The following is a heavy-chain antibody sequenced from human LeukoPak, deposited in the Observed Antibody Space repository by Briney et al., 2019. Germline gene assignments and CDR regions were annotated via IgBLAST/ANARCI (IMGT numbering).Heavy chain of an antibody. V-gene: IGHV1-24*01. CDR3: ATGSSSWYYFDY. D-gene: IGHD6-13*01. CDR2: FDPEDGET. J-gene: IGHJ4*02. Sequence: ASVKVPCKVSGYTLTELSMHWVRQAPGKGLEWMGGFDPEDGETIYAQKFQGRVTMTEDTSTDTAYMELSSLRSEDTAVYYCATGSSSWYYFDYWGQGTLVTVSS. CDR1: GYTLTELS.